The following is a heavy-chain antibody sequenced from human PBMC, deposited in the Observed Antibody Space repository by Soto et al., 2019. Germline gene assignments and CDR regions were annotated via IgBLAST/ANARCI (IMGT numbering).Heavy chain of an antibody. CDR3: ARVDGSGYYYAY. CDR1: GGTFSTYT. CDR2: IIPIIGPA. D-gene: IGHD3-22*01. Sequence: QVQLVQSGAEVKKPGSSVKVSCKASGGTFSTYTISWVRQAPGQGLEWMGGIIPIIGPADYAQKFQGRVTITADQSTSTAYMELSSLRSEATAVYYCARVDGSGYYYAYWGQGTLVTVSS. J-gene: IGHJ4*02. V-gene: IGHV1-69*01.